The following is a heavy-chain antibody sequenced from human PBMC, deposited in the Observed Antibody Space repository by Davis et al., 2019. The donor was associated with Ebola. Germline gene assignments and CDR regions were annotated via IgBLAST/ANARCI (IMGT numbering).Heavy chain of an antibody. D-gene: IGHD5-18*01. CDR1: GGSISSYY. CDR3: AKDSSRGYSPGGIFDY. V-gene: IGHV4-59*01. CDR2: IYYSGST. Sequence: SETLSLTCTVSGGSISSYYWSWIRQPPGKGLEWIGYIYYSGSTNYNPSLKSRVTISVDTSKNQFSLKLSSVTAADTAVYYCAKDSSRGYSPGGIFDYWGQGTLVTVSS. J-gene: IGHJ4*02.